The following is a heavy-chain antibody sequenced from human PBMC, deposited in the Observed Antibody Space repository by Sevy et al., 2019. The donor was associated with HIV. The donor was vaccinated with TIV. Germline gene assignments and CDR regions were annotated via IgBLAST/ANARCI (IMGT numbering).Heavy chain of an antibody. CDR1: GFTFSSYW. J-gene: IGHJ4*02. D-gene: IGHD3-10*02. V-gene: IGHV3-74*01. Sequence: GGSLRLSCAASGFTFSSYWMYWVHQAPGKGLVWVSRINSDGIITSYADSVKGRFTISRDNAKNTLYLQMNSLRAEDTAVYYCASASVRGVIINPLDYWGQGTLVTVSS. CDR3: ASASVRGVIINPLDY. CDR2: INSDGIIT.